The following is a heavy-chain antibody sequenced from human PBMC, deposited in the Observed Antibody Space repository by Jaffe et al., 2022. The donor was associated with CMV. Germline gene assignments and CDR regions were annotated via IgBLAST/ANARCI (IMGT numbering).Heavy chain of an antibody. CDR3: ARRVHRTVTRVGWFDP. CDR1: GGSISSYY. Sequence: QVQLQESGPGLVKPSETLSLTCTVSGGSISSYYWSWIRQPPGKGLEWIGYIYYSGSTNYNPSLKSRVTISVDTSKNQFSLKLSSVTAADTAVYYCARRVHRTVTRVGWFDPWGQGTLVTVSS. CDR2: IYYSGST. V-gene: IGHV4-59*08. D-gene: IGHD4-4*01. J-gene: IGHJ5*02.